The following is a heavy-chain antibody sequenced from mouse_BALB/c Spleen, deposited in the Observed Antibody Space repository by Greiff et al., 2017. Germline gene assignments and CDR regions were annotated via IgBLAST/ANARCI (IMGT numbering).Heavy chain of an antibody. CDR3: ARNVALYYNCSSPSMDY. Sequence: VKLMESGPGLVQPSQSLSITCTVSGFSLTSYGVHWVRQSPGKGLEWLGVIWSGGSTDYNAAFISRLSISKDNSKSQVFFKMNSLQANDTAIYYCARNVALYYNCSSPSMDYWGQGTSVTVSS. J-gene: IGHJ4*01. V-gene: IGHV2-2*02. CDR2: IWSGGST. D-gene: IGHD1-1*01. CDR1: GFSLTSYG.